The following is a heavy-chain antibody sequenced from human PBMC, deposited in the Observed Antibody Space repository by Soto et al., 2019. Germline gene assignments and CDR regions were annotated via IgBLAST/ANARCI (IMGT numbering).Heavy chain of an antibody. J-gene: IGHJ5*02. CDR1: GGSIDSGDYY. CDR3: ARHVIAPPNYCDP. Sequence: PSETLSLTCTVSGGSIDSGDYYWSWIRQPPGKGLEWIGYVYYSGTTNYNPFLKSRVTLSLDKSKNQFSLKMNSVTAADTAVYYCARHVIAPPNYCDPWGQGTMVTVS. D-gene: IGHD4-4*01. V-gene: IGHV4-61*08. CDR2: VYYSGTT.